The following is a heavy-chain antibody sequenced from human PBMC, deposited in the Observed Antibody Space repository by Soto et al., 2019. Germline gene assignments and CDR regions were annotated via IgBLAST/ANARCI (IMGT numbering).Heavy chain of an antibody. V-gene: IGHV1-3*01. CDR1: GYTFTSYA. D-gene: IGHD2-2*01. CDR3: ARVYCSSTSGPLLDY. Sequence: ASVKLSCKASGYTFTSYAMHLVRQAPGQRLEWMGWINAGNGNTKYSQKFQGRVTSTRDTSASTAYMELSSLRSEDTAVYYCARVYCSSTSGPLLDYWGQGTLVTSPQ. CDR2: INAGNGNT. J-gene: IGHJ4*02.